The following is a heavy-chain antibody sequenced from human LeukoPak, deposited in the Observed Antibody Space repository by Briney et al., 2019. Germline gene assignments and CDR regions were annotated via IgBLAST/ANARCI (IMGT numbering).Heavy chain of an antibody. V-gene: IGHV3-30*18. CDR1: GFTFSSYG. CDR2: ISYDGSNK. J-gene: IGHJ4*02. D-gene: IGHD3-10*01. CDR3: AKTLYGSGSSVDY. Sequence: GRSLRLSCAASGFTFSSYGMHWVRQAPGKGLEWVAVISYDGSNKYYADSVKGRFTISRDNSKNTLYLQMNSLRAEDTAVYYCAKTLYGSGSSVDYWGQGTLVTVSS.